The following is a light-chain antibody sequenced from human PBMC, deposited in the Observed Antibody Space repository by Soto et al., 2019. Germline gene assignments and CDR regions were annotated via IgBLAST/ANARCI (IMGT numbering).Light chain of an antibody. CDR3: LQHNSYPWT. J-gene: IGKJ1*01. CDR1: QGIRSA. Sequence: DIQMTQSPSSLSASVGDRVTITCRASQGIRSALGWYQQKPGKAPKRLIYAASSLQSGVPSRFRGSGSGTEFTLTLSSLQPEDFATYYCLQHNSYPWTFGQGTKVEVK. CDR2: AAS. V-gene: IGKV1-17*01.